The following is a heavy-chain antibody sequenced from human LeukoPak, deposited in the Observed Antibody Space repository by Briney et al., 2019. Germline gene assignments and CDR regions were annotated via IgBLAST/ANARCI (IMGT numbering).Heavy chain of an antibody. V-gene: IGHV4-31*03. CDR3: ARESGYGYYDFWSGYSVDY. D-gene: IGHD3-3*01. CDR2: IYYSGST. Sequence: SETLSLTCTVSGGSISSGGYYWSWLRQHRGKGLEWIGYIYYSGSTYYNPSLKSRVTISVDTSKNQFSLKLSSVTAADTAVYYCARESGYGYYDFWSGYSVDYWGQGTLVTVSS. J-gene: IGHJ4*02. CDR1: GGSISSGGYY.